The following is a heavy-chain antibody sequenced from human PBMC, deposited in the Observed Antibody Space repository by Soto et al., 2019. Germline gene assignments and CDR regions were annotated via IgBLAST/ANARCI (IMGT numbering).Heavy chain of an antibody. J-gene: IGHJ4*02. CDR1: GFTFSSYG. Sequence: GGSLRLSCAASGFTFSSYGMHWVRQAPGKGLEWVAVKSYDGSNKYYADSVKGRFTISRDNSKNTLYLQMNSLRAEDTAVYYCAKDPRRSVRGGPQNDYFDYWGQGTLVTVSS. V-gene: IGHV3-30*18. D-gene: IGHD3-10*01. CDR2: KSYDGSNK. CDR3: AKDPRRSVRGGPQNDYFDY.